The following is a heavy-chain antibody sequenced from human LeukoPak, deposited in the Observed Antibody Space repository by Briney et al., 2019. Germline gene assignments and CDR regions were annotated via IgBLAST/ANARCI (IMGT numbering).Heavy chain of an antibody. Sequence: GAPVKVSCKASGGTFNSYAISWVRQAPGQGLEWMGGIMPLFGTANYAQEFQGRVTFTTDESASTAYMEVSSLRSEDTAVYYCASGSLGDGYGVGDYYQYMDVWGKGTTVTVSS. D-gene: IGHD5-24*01. J-gene: IGHJ6*03. CDR2: IMPLFGTA. CDR1: GGTFNSYA. V-gene: IGHV1-69*05. CDR3: ASGSLGDGYGVGDYYQYMDV.